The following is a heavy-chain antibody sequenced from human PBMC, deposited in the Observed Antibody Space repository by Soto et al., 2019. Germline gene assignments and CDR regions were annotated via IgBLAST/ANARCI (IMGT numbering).Heavy chain of an antibody. CDR3: AKLRGGSSYDAFDI. J-gene: IGHJ3*02. CDR2: ISGSGGTT. D-gene: IGHD1-26*01. CDR1: GFTFSSYA. Sequence: SLRLSCAASGFTFSSYAMSWVRQAPGKGLEWVSDISGSGGTTYYADSVKGRFTISRDNSKNTLNLQMNSLRAEDTAVYYCAKLRGGSSYDAFDICGQGTLVTVSS. V-gene: IGHV3-23*01.